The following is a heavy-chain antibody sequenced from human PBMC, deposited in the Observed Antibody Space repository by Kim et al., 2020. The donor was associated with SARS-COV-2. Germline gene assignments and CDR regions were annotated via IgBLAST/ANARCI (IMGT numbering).Heavy chain of an antibody. CDR1: GYTFSNYY. V-gene: IGHV1-46*01. J-gene: IGHJ4*02. CDR3: ARDPGPSFDY. CDR2: INPSGGST. Sequence: ASVKVSCKASGYTFSNYYMHWVRQAPGQGLEWMGLINPSGGSTTYAQKFQGRVTMTRDTSTSTLYMELSSLRSEDTAVYYCARDPGPSFDYWGQGTLVTV.